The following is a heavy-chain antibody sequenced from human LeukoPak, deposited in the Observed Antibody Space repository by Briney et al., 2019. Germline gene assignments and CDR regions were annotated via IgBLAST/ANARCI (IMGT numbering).Heavy chain of an antibody. CDR3: AKPYYYDSTGYFFDY. J-gene: IGHJ4*02. D-gene: IGHD3-22*01. V-gene: IGHV3-53*01. Sequence: PGGSLRLSCAASGFTVSSNYMSWVRQAPGKGLEWVSVIYSGGSTYYADPVKGRFTISRDNSKKTVYLEMNSLRAEDTAVYYCAKPYYYDSTGYFFDYWGQGTLVTVSS. CDR2: IYSGGST. CDR1: GFTVSSNY.